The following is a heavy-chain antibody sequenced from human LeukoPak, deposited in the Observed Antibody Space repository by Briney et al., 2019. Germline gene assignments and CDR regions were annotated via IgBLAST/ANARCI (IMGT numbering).Heavy chain of an antibody. V-gene: IGHV4-59*01. CDR1: GGSISSYY. J-gene: IGHJ3*02. D-gene: IGHD4-17*01. CDR2: IYYTGST. CDR3: AREPHDFGAVPGI. Sequence: TSETLSLTCTVSGGSISSYYWSWIRQPPGKGLEWIGYIYYTGSTKYNASLKSRVTISVDTSKNQFSLKLSSVTAADTAVYYCAREPHDFGAVPGIWGQGTMVTVSS.